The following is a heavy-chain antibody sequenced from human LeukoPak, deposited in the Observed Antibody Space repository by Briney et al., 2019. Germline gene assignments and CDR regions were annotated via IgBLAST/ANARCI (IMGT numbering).Heavy chain of an antibody. CDR3: AKGAGPPRFDP. D-gene: IGHD6-19*01. CDR2: IQSTGST. J-gene: IGHJ5*02. CDR1: GDSISSESYF. Sequence: SETLSLTCTVSGDSISSESYFWSWIRQPAGKGLEWIGRIQSTGSTNYNPSLKSRVTISRDTSKNQFSLKVTSVTAADTAVYYCAKGAGPPRFDPWGQGTLVTVSS. V-gene: IGHV4-61*02.